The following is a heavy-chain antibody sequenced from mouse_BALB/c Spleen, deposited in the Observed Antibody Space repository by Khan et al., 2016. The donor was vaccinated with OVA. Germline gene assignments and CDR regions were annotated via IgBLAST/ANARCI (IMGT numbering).Heavy chain of an antibody. CDR1: GYTFTTYW. CDR3: TRRGLCGPFAF. Sequence: VQLQESGAELAKPGASVKMSCTASGYTFTTYWIHWVKQRPGQGLEWIGYINPSTGYTEYNQKFKDKATLTTDTSSSAAYMQLSSLTSEDSAVYYCTRRGLCGPFAFWGQGTLVTVSA. CDR2: INPSTGYT. J-gene: IGHJ3*01. D-gene: IGHD1-1*02. V-gene: IGHV1-7*01.